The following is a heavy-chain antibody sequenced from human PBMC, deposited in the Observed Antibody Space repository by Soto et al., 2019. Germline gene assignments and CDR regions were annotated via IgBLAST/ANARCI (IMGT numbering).Heavy chain of an antibody. D-gene: IGHD3-16*01. Sequence: PGGALRVSRGVSGFTLSENLVRVGRPGPGKGLEWVANIKQDGNEKSYVDSVKGRSTIPRDNAKTSLYLQMNSLRAEDTVVYYCARPRSSLEWPPFAPWAHGTLVPVSS. V-gene: IGHV3-7*01. CDR1: GFTLSENL. CDR2: IKQDGNEK. CDR3: ARPRSSLEWPPFAP. J-gene: IGHJ5*02.